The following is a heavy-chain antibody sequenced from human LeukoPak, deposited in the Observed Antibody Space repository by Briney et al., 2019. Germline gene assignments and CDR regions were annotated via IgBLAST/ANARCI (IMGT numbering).Heavy chain of an antibody. CDR1: GFTFSSYA. Sequence: GGSLRLSCSASGFTFSSYAMYWVRQAPGKGLEWVALIWYDGSNKFYADSVKGRFTISRDNSKNTLYLQMNSLRVEDTAVYYCARRAGDAFDIWGQGTMVTVSS. CDR2: IWYDGSNK. J-gene: IGHJ3*02. V-gene: IGHV3-33*08. CDR3: ARRAGDAFDI.